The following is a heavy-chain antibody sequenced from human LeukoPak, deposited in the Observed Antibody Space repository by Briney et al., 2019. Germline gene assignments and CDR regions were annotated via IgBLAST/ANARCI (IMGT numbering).Heavy chain of an antibody. D-gene: IGHD6-13*01. V-gene: IGHV1-2*02. CDR2: INPNSGGT. Sequence: GASVKVPCKASGYTFTGYYMHWVRQAPGQGLEWMGWINPNSGGTNYAQKFQGRVTMTRDTSISTAYMELSRLRSDDTAVYYCARVLPSRAAAGTVGYWGQGTLVTVSS. J-gene: IGHJ4*02. CDR3: ARVLPSRAAAGTVGY. CDR1: GYTFTGYY.